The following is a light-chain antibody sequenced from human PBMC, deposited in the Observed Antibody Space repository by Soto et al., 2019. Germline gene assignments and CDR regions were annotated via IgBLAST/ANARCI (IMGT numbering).Light chain of an antibody. CDR3: QQYHNWPTKYT. CDR2: GAS. J-gene: IGKJ2*01. CDR1: QSVYTN. V-gene: IGKV3-15*01. Sequence: EIVLTQSPATLSLSPGERATLSCRASQSVYTNLAWYQLKPGQAPRVLIYGASTRATGVTARFSGSGSGTEFTLTISSLQSEDFAVYYCQQYHNWPTKYTFGQGTKLEIK.